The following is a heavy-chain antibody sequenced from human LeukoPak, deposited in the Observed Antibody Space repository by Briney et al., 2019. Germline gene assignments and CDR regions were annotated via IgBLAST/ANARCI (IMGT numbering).Heavy chain of an antibody. CDR3: AKGNRYSSSGYFDY. CDR1: GFTFSSYA. CDR2: ISGSGGST. V-gene: IGHV3-23*01. J-gene: IGHJ4*02. Sequence: PGGSLRLSCVASGFTFSSYAMSWVRQAPGKGLEWVSGISGSGGSTYHADSVKGRFTISRDNSKNTLYLQVNSLRAEDTAVYYCAKGNRYSSSGYFDYWGQGTLVTVSS. D-gene: IGHD6-6*01.